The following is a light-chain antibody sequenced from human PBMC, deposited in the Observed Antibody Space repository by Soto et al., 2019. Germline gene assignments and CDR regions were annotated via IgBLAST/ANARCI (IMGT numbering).Light chain of an antibody. CDR1: SSKIGAGFD. CDR3: QSYDSSLSVV. CDR2: GNS. J-gene: IGLJ2*01. Sequence: QSVLTQPPSVSVAPGQRVTISCTGSSSKIGAGFDVHWYQQLPGTAPNLLIYGNSNRPSGVPDRFSGSKSGTSASLAITGRQAEDEADYYCQSYDSSLSVVFGGGTKLTVL. V-gene: IGLV1-40*01.